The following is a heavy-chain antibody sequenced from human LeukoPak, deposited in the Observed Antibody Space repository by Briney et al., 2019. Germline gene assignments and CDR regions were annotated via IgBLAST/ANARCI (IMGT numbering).Heavy chain of an antibody. CDR2: MNPNSGNT. CDR3: ARAAKLRFLEWLSYYYHMDV. Sequence: ASVKVSCKASGYTFTSYDINWVRQATGQGLEWMGWMNPNSGNTGYAQKFQGRVTMTRNTSISTAYMELSSLRSEDTAVYYCARAAKLRFLEWLSYYYHMDVWGKGTTVTVSS. J-gene: IGHJ6*03. CDR1: GYTFTSYD. D-gene: IGHD3-3*01. V-gene: IGHV1-8*01.